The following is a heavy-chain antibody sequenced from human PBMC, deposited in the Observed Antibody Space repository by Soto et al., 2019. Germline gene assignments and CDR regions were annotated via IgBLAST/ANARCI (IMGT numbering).Heavy chain of an antibody. CDR1: GGSFSGYY. CDR3: ARGTGTTWPFDY. CDR2: INHSGST. V-gene: IGHV4-34*01. Sequence: SETLSLTCAVYGGSFSGYYWSWIRQPPGKGLEWIGEINHSGSTNYNPSLKSRVTISVDTSKNQFSLKLSSVTAADTAVYYCARGTGTTWPFDYWGQGTLVTVSS. D-gene: IGHD1-7*01. J-gene: IGHJ4*02.